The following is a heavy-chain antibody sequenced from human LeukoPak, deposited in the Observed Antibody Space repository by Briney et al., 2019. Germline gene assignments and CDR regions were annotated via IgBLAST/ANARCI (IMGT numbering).Heavy chain of an antibody. J-gene: IGHJ4*02. CDR1: GFTFSTFG. Sequence: GGSLRLSCAASGFTFSTFGMHWVRQAPGKGLKWLAFIGNDGSNKYYVDSVKGRFTISRDNSKNTLYLQMNTLRAEDTAVYHCAAHQGYCSGGGCGPYWGQGTQVTVSS. V-gene: IGHV3-30*02. D-gene: IGHD2-15*01. CDR2: IGNDGSNK. CDR3: AAHQGYCSGGGCGPY.